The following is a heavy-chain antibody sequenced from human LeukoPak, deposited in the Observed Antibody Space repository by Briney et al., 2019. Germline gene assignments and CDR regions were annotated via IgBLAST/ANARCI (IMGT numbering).Heavy chain of an antibody. J-gene: IGHJ3*02. CDR3: ARGYCSTASCSGGDAFDI. D-gene: IGHD2-2*01. Sequence: GGSLRLSCAASGVTFSSYGMHWVRQAPGKGLEWVAVIGYDGSNKYYADSVTRRFTTYRDTSNNTLYLQMNSLRDEDTAVYYCARGYCSTASCSGGDAFDIWGQGTMVTVSS. V-gene: IGHV3-33*01. CDR1: GVTFSSYG. CDR2: IGYDGSNK.